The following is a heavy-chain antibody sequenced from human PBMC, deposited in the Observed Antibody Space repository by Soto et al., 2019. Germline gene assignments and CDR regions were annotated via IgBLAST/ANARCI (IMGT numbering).Heavy chain of an antibody. CDR1: GYTFTSYG. D-gene: IGHD3-22*01. V-gene: IGHV1-18*01. J-gene: IGHJ4*02. CDR3: ARSGSSGYYLDY. Sequence: QVQLVQSGAEVKEPGASVKVSCKASGYTFTSYGLNWVRQAPGQGLEWMGWISAYNGNTNYAQKFQGRVTMTTDTPTSTAYMELRSLRSDDTAVYSWARSGSSGYYLDYGGKGTLVTVSA. CDR2: ISAYNGNT.